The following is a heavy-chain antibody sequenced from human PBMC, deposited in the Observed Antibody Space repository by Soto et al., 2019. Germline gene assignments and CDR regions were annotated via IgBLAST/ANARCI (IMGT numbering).Heavy chain of an antibody. CDR1: GFAFSSYG. CDR3: VSDRGYGHASVPYS. V-gene: IGHV3-30*03. J-gene: IGHJ4*02. Sequence: QAQLVESGGGVVQPGRSLRLSCEASGFAFSSYGMHWVRQAPGTGLEWVAVISYDGSLQHYADSVKGRFTISRDNSKNMVLLKMSSLRAEDTAVYYCVSDRGYGHASVPYSWGQGTLVSVSS. D-gene: IGHD5-18*01. CDR2: ISYDGSLQ.